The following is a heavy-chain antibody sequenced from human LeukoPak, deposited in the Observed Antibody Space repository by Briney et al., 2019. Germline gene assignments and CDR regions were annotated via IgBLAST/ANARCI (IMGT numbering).Heavy chain of an antibody. J-gene: IGHJ6*03. CDR2: ISYEGSNK. Sequence: GGSLRLSCSASGFTFNCYAMHWVRQAPGQGLEGVAVISYEGSNKYYTDSVKGRFTISRDNSKNTLNLQMHSLRAEDTAVYYCARDGGYDPWGLDYNYHMDVWGKGTTVTVSS. V-gene: IGHV3-30*04. CDR3: ARDGGYDPWGLDYNYHMDV. D-gene: IGHD5-12*01. CDR1: GFTFNCYA.